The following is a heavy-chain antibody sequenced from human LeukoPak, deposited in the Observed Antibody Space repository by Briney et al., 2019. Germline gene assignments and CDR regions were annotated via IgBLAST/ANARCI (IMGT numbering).Heavy chain of an antibody. CDR1: GGTFSKSA. J-gene: IGHJ4*02. CDR3: ATTHDSRELMQGYY. V-gene: IGHV1-69*04. Sequence: SVKVSCKASGGTFSKSAISWVRQAPGQGLEWMGRIMPILDIAHYAQKFQGRVTISADKSTSTAYMELSGLRSEDTAVYYCATTHDSRELMQGYYWGQGTLVTVSS. CDR2: IMPILDIA. D-gene: IGHD1-1*01.